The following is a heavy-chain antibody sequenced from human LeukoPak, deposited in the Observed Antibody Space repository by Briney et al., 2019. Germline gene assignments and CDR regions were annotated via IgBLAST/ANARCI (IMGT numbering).Heavy chain of an antibody. CDR3: ACTSCYTAPPTSNWFDP. V-gene: IGHV1-18*01. CDR2: ISAYNGNT. J-gene: IGHJ5*02. CDR1: GYTFTSYG. D-gene: IGHD2-2*02. Sequence: ASAKVSCKASGYTFTSYGISWVRQAPGQGLEWMGRISAYNGNTNYAQKLQGRVTMTTDTSTSTAYMELRSLRSDDTAVYYCACTSCYTAPPTSNWFDPWGQGTLVTVSS.